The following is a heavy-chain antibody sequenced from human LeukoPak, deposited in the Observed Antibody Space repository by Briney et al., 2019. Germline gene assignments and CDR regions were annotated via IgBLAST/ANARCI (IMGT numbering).Heavy chain of an antibody. CDR2: ISGDEVVR. CDR1: GFTFSTYW. Sequence: GGSLRLSCEASGFTFSTYWMHWVRQAPGKGLTWVSRISGDEVVRKYADSVRGRFTISRDNAKNTLYLQMDSLRAEDTAVYYCARDADWYGQSYDYWGQGTLVTVSS. J-gene: IGHJ4*02. V-gene: IGHV3-74*03. CDR3: ARDADWYGQSYDY. D-gene: IGHD3-9*01.